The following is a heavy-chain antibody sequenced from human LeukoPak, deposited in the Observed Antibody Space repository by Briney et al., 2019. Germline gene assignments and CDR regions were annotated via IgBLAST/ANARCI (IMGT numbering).Heavy chain of an antibody. CDR1: GYSISSGYY. D-gene: IGHD2-2*01. Sequence: SETLSLTCAVSGYSISSGYYWGWIRQPPGKGLEWIGSIYHSGSAYYNPSLKSRVTISVDTSKNQFSLRLTSVTASDMAVYYCASSSPAHDYLGQGTLVTVSS. J-gene: IGHJ4*02. CDR3: ASSSPAHDY. CDR2: IYHSGSA. V-gene: IGHV4-38-2*01.